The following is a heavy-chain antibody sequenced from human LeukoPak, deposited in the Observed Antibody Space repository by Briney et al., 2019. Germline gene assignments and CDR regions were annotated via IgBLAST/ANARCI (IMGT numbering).Heavy chain of an antibody. CDR1: GGTFSSYA. CDR2: IIPIFGTA. CDR3: ARVGIAAAGTRTWFDP. J-gene: IGHJ5*02. Sequence: GSSVKVSCKASGGTFSSYAISWVRQAPGQGLEWMGGIIPIFGTANYAQKFQGRVTITADESTSTAYMELSSLRSEDTAVYYCARVGIAAAGTRTWFDPWGQGTLVTVSS. V-gene: IGHV1-69*01. D-gene: IGHD6-13*01.